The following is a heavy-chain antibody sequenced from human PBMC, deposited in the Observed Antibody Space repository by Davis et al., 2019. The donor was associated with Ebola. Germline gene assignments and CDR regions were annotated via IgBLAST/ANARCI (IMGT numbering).Heavy chain of an antibody. CDR1: GGSISSGDYY. J-gene: IGHJ3*02. CDR2: INYSGST. D-gene: IGHD2-2*02. Sequence: MPSETLSLTCTVSGGSISSGDYYWSWIRQPPGKGLEWIGYINYSGSTYYNPSLKSRVTISVDTSKNQFSLKLSSVTAADTAVYYCARGYCSSTSCYIDTDAFDIWGQGTMVTVSS. CDR3: ARGYCSSTSCYIDTDAFDI. V-gene: IGHV4-30-4*02.